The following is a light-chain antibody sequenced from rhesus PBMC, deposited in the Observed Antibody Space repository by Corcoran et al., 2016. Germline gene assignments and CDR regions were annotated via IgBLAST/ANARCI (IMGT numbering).Light chain of an antibody. CDR1: QSVGST. J-gene: IGKJ4*01. V-gene: IGKV3-35*02. Sequence: ETVMMQSPATLSLSPGERATLSCRASQSVGSTLAWYQQKPGQAPRLLIYYASSRATCITDRVSGSGCGTECTLTIRSLDPEDVGVYYGQKYNDWPLTFGGGTKVEIK. CDR2: YAS. CDR3: QKYNDWPLT.